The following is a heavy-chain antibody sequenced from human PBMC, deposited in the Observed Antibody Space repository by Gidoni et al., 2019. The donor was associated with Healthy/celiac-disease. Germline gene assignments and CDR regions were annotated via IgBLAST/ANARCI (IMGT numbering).Heavy chain of an antibody. J-gene: IGHJ4*02. D-gene: IGHD3-10*01. Sequence: EVQLVQSGAEVKTPGESLKISCKGSGYSFTSYWIGWVRQMPGKGLEWMRIIYPGDSDTRYSPSFQGQVTISADKSISTAYLQWSSLKASDTAMYYCARQAPTPRYYYGSGSYSYDGGYYFDYWGQGTLVTVSS. V-gene: IGHV5-51*01. CDR2: IYPGDSDT. CDR1: GYSFTSYW. CDR3: ARQAPTPRYYYGSGSYSYDGGYYFDY.